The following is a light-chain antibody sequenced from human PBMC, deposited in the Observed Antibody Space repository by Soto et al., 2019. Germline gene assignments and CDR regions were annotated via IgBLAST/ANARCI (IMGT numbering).Light chain of an antibody. V-gene: IGLV2-23*02. Sequence: QSALTQPASVSGSPGQSITISCTGTSSDVGSYNLVSWYQQHPGKVHKLMIYEVSKRPSGVSNRFSGSKSGNTASLTISGLQAEDEADYYCCSYAGSSTPLIFGTGTKVTVL. CDR1: SSDVGSYNL. CDR3: CSYAGSSTPLI. J-gene: IGLJ1*01. CDR2: EVS.